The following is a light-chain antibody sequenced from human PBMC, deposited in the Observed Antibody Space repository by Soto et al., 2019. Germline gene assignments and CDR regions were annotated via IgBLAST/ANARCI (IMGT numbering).Light chain of an antibody. Sequence: EIVLTQSPGTLSLSPGERATLSCRASQSVRSTHLAWYQHKPGQAPRLLIYGVSSRAIGIPDRFSGSGSVADFTLTISRLEPEDLAVYYCQHYGGSPRTFGQGTKLEIK. CDR1: QSVRSTH. CDR2: GVS. CDR3: QHYGGSPRT. J-gene: IGKJ2*01. V-gene: IGKV3-20*01.